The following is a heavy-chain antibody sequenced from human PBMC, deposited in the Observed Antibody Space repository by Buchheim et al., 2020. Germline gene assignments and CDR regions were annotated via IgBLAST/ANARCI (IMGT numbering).Heavy chain of an antibody. CDR1: GGSISSYY. V-gene: IGHV4-59*01. CDR2: IYYSGST. CDR3: ARDRSIAAAGTESQTYYYYYGMDV. Sequence: QVQLQESGPGLVKPSETLSLTCTVSGGSISSYYWSWIRQPPGKGLEWIGYIYYSGSTNYNPSLKSRVTISVDTSKNQFSLKLSSVTAADTAVYYCARDRSIAAAGTESQTYYYYYGMDVWGQGTT. D-gene: IGHD6-13*01. J-gene: IGHJ6*02.